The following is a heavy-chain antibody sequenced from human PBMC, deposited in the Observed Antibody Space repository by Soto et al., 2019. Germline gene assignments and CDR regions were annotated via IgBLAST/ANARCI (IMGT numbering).Heavy chain of an antibody. D-gene: IGHD3-22*01. CDR3: ARDLMFYFDSSGYYHAFDI. J-gene: IGHJ3*02. CDR1: GGSISSGGYY. Sequence: SETLSLTCTVSGGSISSGGYYWIWIRQHPGKGLEWIGYIYYSGSTYYNPSLKSRVTISVDTSKNQFSLKLSSMTAADTAVYYCARDLMFYFDSSGYYHAFDIWGQGTMVTVSS. CDR2: IYYSGST. V-gene: IGHV4-31*03.